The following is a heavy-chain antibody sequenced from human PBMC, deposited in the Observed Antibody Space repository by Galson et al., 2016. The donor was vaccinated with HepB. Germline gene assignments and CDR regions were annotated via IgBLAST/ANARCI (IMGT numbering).Heavy chain of an antibody. D-gene: IGHD5-18*01. CDR3: ARGQRKYFFDY. CDR2: ISYTGSI. CDR1: GSSVSSFY. Sequence: LSLTCNVSGSSVSSFYWNWIRQPPGRGLEWLASISYTGSINYNPSLKGRVTISVDTSKNQFSLRLSSVTAADTAVYYCARGQRKYFFDYWGQGTLVTVSS. J-gene: IGHJ4*02. V-gene: IGHV4-59*02.